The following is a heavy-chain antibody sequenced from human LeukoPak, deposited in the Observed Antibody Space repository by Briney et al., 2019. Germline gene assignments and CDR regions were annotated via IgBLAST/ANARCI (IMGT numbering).Heavy chain of an antibody. CDR3: ARGSYSGSQAGLDI. CDR2: IYHSGST. V-gene: IGHV4-30-2*01. Sequence: PSETLSLTCTVSGGSISSGGYYWSWIRQPPGKGLEWIGYIYHSGSTYYNPSLKSRVTISVDRSKNQFSLTLSSVTAADTAVYYCARGSYSGSQAGLDIWGQGTMVTVSS. J-gene: IGHJ3*02. D-gene: IGHD1-26*01. CDR1: GGSISSGGYY.